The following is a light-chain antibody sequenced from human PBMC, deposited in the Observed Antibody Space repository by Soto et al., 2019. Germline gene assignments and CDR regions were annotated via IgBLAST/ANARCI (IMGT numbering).Light chain of an antibody. V-gene: IGKV3-11*01. CDR1: QSVSSY. CDR3: QQRSNWPPIT. Sequence: EIVLTQSRPTLSFSPPGLEPLXWRSSQSVSSYLAWYQQKPGQAPRLLIYDASNRATGIPARFSGSGSGTDFTLTISSLEPEDFAVYYCQQRSNWPPITFGQGTRLEIK. J-gene: IGKJ5*01. CDR2: DAS.